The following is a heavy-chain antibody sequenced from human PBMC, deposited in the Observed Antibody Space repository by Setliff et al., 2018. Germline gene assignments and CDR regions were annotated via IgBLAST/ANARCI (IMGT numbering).Heavy chain of an antibody. CDR2: IYYSGST. D-gene: IGHD3-3*01. J-gene: IGHJ4*02. V-gene: IGHV4-39*07. CDR1: GGSISSSRYS. Sequence: PSETLSLTCSVSGGSISSSRYSWGWIRQTPGKGLEWIGSIYYSGSTYYNPSLESRVTISVDTSKNQVSLKLSSMTAADMAVYYCRFWSGYYKNDYWAQGTVVTVSS. CDR3: RFWSGYYKNDY.